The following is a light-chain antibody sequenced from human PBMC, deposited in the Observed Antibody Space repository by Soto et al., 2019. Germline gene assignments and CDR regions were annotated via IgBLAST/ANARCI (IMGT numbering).Light chain of an antibody. V-gene: IGKV1-33*01. Sequence: DIQMTQSPSSLSASVGDRVTITCQASQDISNYLNWYQQKPGKAPKLLIYDASNLETGVPSRFSGSGSGTDFTFTISSLQPEDIATYYCHRAFGGGTKVEIK. J-gene: IGKJ4*01. CDR3: HRA. CDR1: QDISNY. CDR2: DAS.